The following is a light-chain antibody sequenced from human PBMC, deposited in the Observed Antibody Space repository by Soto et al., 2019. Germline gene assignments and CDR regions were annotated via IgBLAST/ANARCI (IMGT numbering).Light chain of an antibody. Sequence: DIQMTQSPSALSASIGDRVTITCRASQNIDTSLAWYQQKPGKAPNSLIFDASNLESGVSSRLRGSGSGTEFTLTSDNLQPDDSGSYDCQRYKAFSPWTFGQGTKVESK. CDR2: DAS. J-gene: IGKJ1*01. CDR3: QRYKAFSPWT. CDR1: QNIDTS. V-gene: IGKV1-5*01.